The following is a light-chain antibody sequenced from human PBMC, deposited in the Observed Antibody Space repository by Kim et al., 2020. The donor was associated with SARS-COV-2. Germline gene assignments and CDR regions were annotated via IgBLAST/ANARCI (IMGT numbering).Light chain of an antibody. J-gene: IGKJ2*01. CDR3: QQSYSTLMYT. CDR2: AAS. Sequence: ASVGDRVTITCRASQSISRYLNGYQQKPGKAPKLLIYAASSLQSGVPSRFSGSGSGTDFTLTISSLQPEDFATYYCQQSYSTLMYTFGQGTKLEI. CDR1: QSISRY. V-gene: IGKV1-39*01.